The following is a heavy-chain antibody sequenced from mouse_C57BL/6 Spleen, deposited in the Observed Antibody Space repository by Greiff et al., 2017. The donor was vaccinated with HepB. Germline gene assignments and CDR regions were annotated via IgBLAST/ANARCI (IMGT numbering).Heavy chain of an antibody. V-gene: IGHV14-1*01. CDR2: IDPEDGDT. CDR1: GFNIKDYY. D-gene: IGHD1-1*01. J-gene: IGHJ4*01. Sequence: VQLKQSGAELVRPGASVKLSCTASGFNIKDYYMHWVKQRPEQGLEWIGRIDPEDGDTEYAPKFQGKATMTADTSSNTAYLQLSSLTSEDTAVYYCTTDSYYYGSNYAMDYWGQGTSVTVSS. CDR3: TTDSYYYGSNYAMDY.